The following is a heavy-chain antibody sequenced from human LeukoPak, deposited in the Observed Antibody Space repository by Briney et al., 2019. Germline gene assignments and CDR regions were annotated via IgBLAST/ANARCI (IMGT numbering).Heavy chain of an antibody. CDR3: ARDREFRIAVAGELYYYYYMDV. D-gene: IGHD6-19*01. CDR1: GGSFSGYY. Sequence: SETLSLTCAVYGGSFSGYYWSWIRQPPGKGLEWIGEINHSGSTNYNPSLKSRVTISVDKSKNQFSLKLSSVTAADTAVYYCARDREFRIAVAGELYYYYYMDVWGKGTTVTVSS. V-gene: IGHV4-34*01. J-gene: IGHJ6*03. CDR2: INHSGST.